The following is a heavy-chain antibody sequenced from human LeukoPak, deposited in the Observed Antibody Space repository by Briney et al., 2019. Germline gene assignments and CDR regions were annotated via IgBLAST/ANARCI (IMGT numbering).Heavy chain of an antibody. CDR3: ARAGILWGDY. CDR2: IKQEGSEG. Sequence: PGGSLRLSCAASGFTFSSYWMSWVRQAPGKGLEWVASIKQEGSEGYYVDSVKGRFAISRDNTKNSLYLQMNSLRAEDTAVYYCARAGILWGDYWGQGTLVTVSS. V-gene: IGHV3-7*01. J-gene: IGHJ4*02. D-gene: IGHD2-15*01. CDR1: GFTFSSYW.